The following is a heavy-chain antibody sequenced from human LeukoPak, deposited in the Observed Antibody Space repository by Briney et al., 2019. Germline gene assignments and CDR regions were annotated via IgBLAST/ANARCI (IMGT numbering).Heavy chain of an antibody. CDR1: GFTFSSYS. CDR3: ARDPHSSSWGLSDY. CDR2: ITSSSSNI. D-gene: IGHD6-13*01. Sequence: GGSLRLSCAASGFTFSSYSMNWVRQAPGKGLEWVSSITSSSSNIYYADSVKGRFTISRDNAKNSLYLQMNSLRAEDTAVYYCARDPHSSSWGLSDYWGQGTLVTVSS. V-gene: IGHV3-21*01. J-gene: IGHJ4*02.